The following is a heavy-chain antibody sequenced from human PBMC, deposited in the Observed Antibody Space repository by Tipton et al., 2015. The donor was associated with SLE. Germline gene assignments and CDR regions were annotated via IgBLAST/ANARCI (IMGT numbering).Heavy chain of an antibody. CDR2: ISGSGSTI. J-gene: IGHJ3*01. V-gene: IGHV3-11*04. CDR1: GFNFSDIY. Sequence: SLRLSCAASGFNFSDIYMSWVRQAPGKRLEWVSYISGSGSTIYYADSVKGRFTISRDNGKNSLYLQMNTLRAEDTAIYYCTRETYYYASGNWGQGTVVTVSS. CDR3: TRETYYYASGN. D-gene: IGHD3-10*01.